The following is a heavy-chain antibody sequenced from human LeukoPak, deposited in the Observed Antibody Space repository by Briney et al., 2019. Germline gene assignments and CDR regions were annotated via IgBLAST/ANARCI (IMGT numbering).Heavy chain of an antibody. V-gene: IGHV3-21*01. J-gene: IGHJ1*01. CDR2: ISSSSSYI. Sequence: PGGSLRLSCAASGFTFSSYSMNWVRQAPGKGLEWVSSISSSSSYIYYADSVKGRFTISRDNAKNSLYLQMNSLRAEDTAVYYCARAAVAGTLVYFQHWGQGTLVAASS. CDR1: GFTFSSYS. D-gene: IGHD6-19*01. CDR3: ARAAVAGTLVYFQH.